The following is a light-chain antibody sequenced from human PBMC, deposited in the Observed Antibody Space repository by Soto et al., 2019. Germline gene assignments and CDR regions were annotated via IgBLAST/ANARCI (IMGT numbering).Light chain of an antibody. CDR2: GAS. Sequence: EIVMTQSPATLSVSPGERATLSCRASRNINRKLAWYQQKPGQAPRLLISGASTMATGIPARFSGSGSGTEFTLTISSLQSADFAVYYCQQYYDYPPLIFGGGTKVEIK. CDR1: RNINRK. J-gene: IGKJ4*01. CDR3: QQYYDYPPLI. V-gene: IGKV3-15*01.